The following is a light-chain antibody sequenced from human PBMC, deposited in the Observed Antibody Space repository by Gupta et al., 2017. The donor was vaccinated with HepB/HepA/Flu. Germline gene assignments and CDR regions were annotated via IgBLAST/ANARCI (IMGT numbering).Light chain of an antibody. V-gene: IGKV3-20*01. Sequence: EIVLTQSPATLPLSPGERATLSCRASQSVSSSYLAWYQQKPGQAPRLLIYGASSRATGIPDRFSGSGSGTDFTLTISRLEPEDFAVYYCQQYGSSPGTFGQGTKVEIK. CDR3: QQYGSSPGT. J-gene: IGKJ1*01. CDR2: GAS. CDR1: QSVSSSY.